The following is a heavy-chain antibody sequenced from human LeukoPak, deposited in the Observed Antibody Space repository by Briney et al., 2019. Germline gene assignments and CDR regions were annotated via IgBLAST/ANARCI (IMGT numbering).Heavy chain of an antibody. CDR1: GCSISSSSYY. Sequence: SETLSLTCTVSGCSISSSSYYWGWIRQPPGKGLEWIVSIYYSGSTYYNPSLKSRVTISVDTSKTQFSLKLSSVTAADTAVYYCARQKVTAIGPLDYWGQGTLVTVSS. J-gene: IGHJ4*02. V-gene: IGHV4-39*01. CDR3: ARQKVTAIGPLDY. D-gene: IGHD2-21*02. CDR2: IYYSGST.